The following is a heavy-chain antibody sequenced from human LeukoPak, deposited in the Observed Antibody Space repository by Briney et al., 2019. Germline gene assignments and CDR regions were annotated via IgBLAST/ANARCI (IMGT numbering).Heavy chain of an antibody. D-gene: IGHD1-26*01. CDR1: GYSISSGYD. CDR3: ARRIGRPNTGIDY. J-gene: IGHJ4*02. Sequence: PSETLSLTCAVSGYSISSGYDWGWIRQPPGKGLEWIGSTYYSGGTSYNPSLKSRLTISVDTSKSQFSLKLSSVTAADTAVYYCARRIGRPNTGIDYWGQGTLVTVSS. V-gene: IGHV4-38-2*01. CDR2: TYYSGGT.